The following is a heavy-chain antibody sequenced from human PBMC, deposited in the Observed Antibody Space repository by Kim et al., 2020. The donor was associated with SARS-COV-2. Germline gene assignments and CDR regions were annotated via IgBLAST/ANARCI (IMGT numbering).Heavy chain of an antibody. J-gene: IGHJ4*02. Sequence: SVKGRFTISRDNAKNSLYLQMNSLRAEDTAVYYCARDDIVATIIPYYFDYWGQGTLVTVSS. CDR3: ARDDIVATIIPYYFDY. D-gene: IGHD5-12*01. V-gene: IGHV3-21*01.